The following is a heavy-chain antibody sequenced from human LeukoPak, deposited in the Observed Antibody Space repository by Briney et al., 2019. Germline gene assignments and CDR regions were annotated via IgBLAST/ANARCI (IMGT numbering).Heavy chain of an antibody. D-gene: IGHD3-10*01. J-gene: IGHJ3*02. CDR3: ARHRIGSGSYSAFDI. Sequence: PSETLSLTCAVSGYSISSGYYWGWIRQPPGKGLEWIGSIYHSGSTYYNPSLKSRVTISVDTSKNQFSLKLSSVTAADTAVYYCARHRIGSGSYSAFDIWGQGTMATVSS. CDR2: IYHSGST. CDR1: GYSISSGYY. V-gene: IGHV4-38-2*01.